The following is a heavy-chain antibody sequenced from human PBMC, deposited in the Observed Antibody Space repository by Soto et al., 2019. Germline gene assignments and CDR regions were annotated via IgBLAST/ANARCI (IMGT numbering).Heavy chain of an antibody. D-gene: IGHD6-6*01. CDR2: IYYSGST. Sequence: SETLSLTCTVSGGSISSYYWSWIRQPPGKGLEWIGYIYYSGSTNYNPSLKSRVTISVDTSKNQFSLKLSSVTAADTAVYYCARGQYSSRLDYWGQGTLVTVSS. V-gene: IGHV4-59*01. CDR1: GGSISSYY. CDR3: ARGQYSSRLDY. J-gene: IGHJ4*02.